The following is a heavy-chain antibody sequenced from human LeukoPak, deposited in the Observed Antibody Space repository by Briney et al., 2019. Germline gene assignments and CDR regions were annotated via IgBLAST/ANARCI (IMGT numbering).Heavy chain of an antibody. D-gene: IGHD1-26*01. CDR2: ISWDGGST. CDR3: ANSYDY. CDR1: GFTFDDYA. J-gene: IGHJ4*02. Sequence: GGSLRLSCAASGFTFDDYAMHWVRQAPGKGLGWVSLISWDGGSTYYADSVKGRFTISRDNSKNSLYLQMNGLRAEDTALYYCANSYDYWGQGTLVTVSS. V-gene: IGHV3-43D*03.